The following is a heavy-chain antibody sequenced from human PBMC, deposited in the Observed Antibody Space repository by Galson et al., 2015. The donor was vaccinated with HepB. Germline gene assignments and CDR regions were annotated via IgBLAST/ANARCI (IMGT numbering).Heavy chain of an antibody. J-gene: IGHJ5*02. V-gene: IGHV4-39*01. CDR2: IYYSGST. Sequence: ETLSLTCTVSGGSISSSSYYWGWIRQPPGRGLEWIGSIYYSGSTYYNPSLKSRVTISVDTSKNQFSLKLSSVTAADTAVYYCARHAHNYDFWSGYYQMGWFDPWGQGTLVTVSS. CDR1: GGSISSSSYY. CDR3: ARHAHNYDFWSGYYQMGWFDP. D-gene: IGHD3-3*01.